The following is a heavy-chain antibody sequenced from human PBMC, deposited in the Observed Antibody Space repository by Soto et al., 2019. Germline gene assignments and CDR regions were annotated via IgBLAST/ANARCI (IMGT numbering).Heavy chain of an antibody. D-gene: IGHD6-19*01. CDR3: AKDSNSGGVAVAVLLPFDY. V-gene: IGHV3-23*01. CDR1: GFTFSSYA. CDR2: ISGSGGST. J-gene: IGHJ4*02. Sequence: GGSLRLSCAASGFTFSSYAMSWVRQAPGKGLEWVSAISGSGGSTYYADSVKGRFTISRDNSKNTLYLQMNSLRAEDTAVYYCAKDSNSGGVAVAVLLPFDYWGQGTLVTVSS.